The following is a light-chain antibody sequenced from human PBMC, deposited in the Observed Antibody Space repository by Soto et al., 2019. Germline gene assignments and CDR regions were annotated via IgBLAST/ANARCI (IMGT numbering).Light chain of an antibody. CDR1: QDISVY. Sequence: DIQMTQSPSSLSASVGDRVTITCRASQDISVYLAWYQQKPGKVPQLLIYSASNLQSGVPSRFSGSGSGTDFTLTISSLQPEDVATYYCQKFNTAPLTFGQGTRLEIK. CDR3: QKFNTAPLT. CDR2: SAS. V-gene: IGKV1-27*01. J-gene: IGKJ5*01.